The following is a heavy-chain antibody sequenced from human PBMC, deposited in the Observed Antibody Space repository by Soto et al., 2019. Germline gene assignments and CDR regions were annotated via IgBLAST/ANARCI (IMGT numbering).Heavy chain of an antibody. V-gene: IGHV4-31*03. J-gene: IGHJ5*02. CDR3: ARGGGYTASGGNSGFWFDP. CDR1: GDSMSSGGYF. Sequence: QVKLQESGPGLVKPSQTLSLTCTVSGDSMSSGGYFWVWIRQHPGKGLEWIGYISSSGSPNPNPSLKSRVSMSVDTSNNQFSLKLTSVTVADTAVYYCARGGGYTASGGNSGFWFDPWGQGTLVTVSS. D-gene: IGHD5-18*01. CDR2: ISSSGSP.